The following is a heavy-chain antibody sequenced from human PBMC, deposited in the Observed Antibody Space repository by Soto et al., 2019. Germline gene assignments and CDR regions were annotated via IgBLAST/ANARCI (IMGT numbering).Heavy chain of an antibody. J-gene: IGHJ4*02. CDR3: AVNSGSGYRAFDS. CDR2: VNPILSMS. D-gene: IGHD3-10*01. V-gene: IGHV1-69*02. CDR1: GDTFNFYS. Sequence: QVQLVQSGAEVKSAGSSVKVSCKASGDTFNFYSINWVRQAPGLGLEWVGRVNPILSMSNYAQRFQGRVTMTADKSTGTAYMALRSLRSEDTAIYYGAVNSGSGYRAFDSWGQGALVTVSS.